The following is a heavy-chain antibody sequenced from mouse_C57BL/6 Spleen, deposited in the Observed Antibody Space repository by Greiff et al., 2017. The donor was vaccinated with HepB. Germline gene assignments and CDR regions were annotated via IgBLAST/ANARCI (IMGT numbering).Heavy chain of an antibody. CDR3: TSSAYYSNYVLAY. CDR1: GYTFTDYE. V-gene: IGHV1-15*01. Sequence: VQLQQSGAELVRPGASVTLSCKASGYTFTDYEMHWVKQTPVHGLEWIGAIDPETGGTAYNQKFKGKAILTADKSSSTAYMELSSLTSEDSAVYYCTSSAYYSNYVLAYWGQGTLVTVSA. D-gene: IGHD2-5*01. CDR2: IDPETGGT. J-gene: IGHJ3*01.